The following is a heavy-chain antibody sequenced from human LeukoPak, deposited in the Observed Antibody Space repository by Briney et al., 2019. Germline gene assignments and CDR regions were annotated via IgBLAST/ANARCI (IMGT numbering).Heavy chain of an antibody. CDR2: ISAYNGIT. V-gene: IGHV1-18*01. CDR3: ARASRVGHDREEGY. J-gene: IGHJ4*02. CDR1: GYIFTSYV. D-gene: IGHD1-26*01. Sequence: GASVKVSCKASGYIFTSYVMHWVRQAPGQGLEWVGWISAYNGITDYAQNFQGRVLMTTDTSTRTAYMELRSLRSDDTAVYFCARASRVGHDREEGYWGQGTLVIVSS.